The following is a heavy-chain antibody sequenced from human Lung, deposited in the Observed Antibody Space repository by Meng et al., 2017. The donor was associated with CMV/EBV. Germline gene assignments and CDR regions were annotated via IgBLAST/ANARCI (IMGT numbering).Heavy chain of an antibody. CDR3: ARLFHTTLGTNYYYGMDV. CDR2: INPHSGDT. CDR1: GYTFTGYN. V-gene: IGHV1-2*02. Sequence: SXXVSXXASGYTFTGYNIHWVRQAPGQGLEWMGWINPHSGDTKYSEKFEGRVTLTRDTSISTAYMELSRLRSDDTAVFFCARLFHTTLGTNYYYGMDVWXQGTTVTVSS. D-gene: IGHD3-10*01. J-gene: IGHJ6*02.